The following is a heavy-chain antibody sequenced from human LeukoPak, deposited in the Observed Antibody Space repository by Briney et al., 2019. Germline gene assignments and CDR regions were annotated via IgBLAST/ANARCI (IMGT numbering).Heavy chain of an antibody. J-gene: IGHJ4*02. V-gene: IGHV3-66*01. D-gene: IGHD3-22*01. CDR3: ASTSGYYYDAPDY. Sequence: GGSLRLSCAASGFTVSSNYMSWVRQAPGKGLEWVSVIYSGGSTYYADSVKGRFTISRDNSKNTLYLQMNSLRAEDTAVYYCASTSGYYYDAPDYWGQGTLVTVSS. CDR1: GFTVSSNY. CDR2: IYSGGST.